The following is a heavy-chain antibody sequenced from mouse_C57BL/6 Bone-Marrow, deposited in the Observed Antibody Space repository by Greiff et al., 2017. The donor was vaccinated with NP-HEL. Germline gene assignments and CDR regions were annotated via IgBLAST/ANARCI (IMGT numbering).Heavy chain of an antibody. V-gene: IGHV14-4*01. D-gene: IGHD1-1*01. CDR2: IDPENGDT. J-gene: IGHJ4*01. CDR3: TTGGSSPDAMDY. CDR1: GFNIKDDY. Sequence: VQLKESGAELVRPGASVKLSRTVSGFNIKDDYMHWVKQRPEQGLEWIGWIDPENGDTAYASKFQGKATITADTSSNTAYLQLSSLTSEDTAVYYCTTGGSSPDAMDYWGQGTSVTVSS.